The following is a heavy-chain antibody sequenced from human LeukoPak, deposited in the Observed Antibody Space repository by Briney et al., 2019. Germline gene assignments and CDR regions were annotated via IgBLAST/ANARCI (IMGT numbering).Heavy chain of an antibody. D-gene: IGHD4-17*01. Sequence: KPSETLSLTCTVSGDSVNGYYWSWIRQRPGKGLEWVGYIYYNGHTNYSPSLESRTTMSIDPSRNQFSLKVRSVTAADTAVYYCARTYGDYQGYMDVWGKGTTVTVSS. J-gene: IGHJ6*03. CDR3: ARTYGDYQGYMDV. V-gene: IGHV4-59*02. CDR1: GDSVNGYY. CDR2: IYYNGHT.